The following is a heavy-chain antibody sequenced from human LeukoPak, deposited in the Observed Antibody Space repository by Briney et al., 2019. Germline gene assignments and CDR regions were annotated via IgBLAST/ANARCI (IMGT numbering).Heavy chain of an antibody. J-gene: IGHJ4*02. V-gene: IGHV3-21*01. D-gene: IGHD1-14*01. CDR1: GFSFSTPT. Sequence: GGSLRLSCAASGFSFSTPTMNWVRQAPGKGLEWISSIGKTSRDMYYADSVRGRFTISRNNAKNSLFLLMNSLRVEDTSVYYCVRGDNRDYWGQGTLVTVSS. CDR2: IGKTSRDM. CDR3: VRGDNRDY.